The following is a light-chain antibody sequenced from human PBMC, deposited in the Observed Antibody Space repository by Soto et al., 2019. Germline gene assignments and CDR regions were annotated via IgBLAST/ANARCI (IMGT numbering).Light chain of an antibody. CDR1: SSDVGNYNY. CDR3: TSYTPSSTYV. CDR2: AVS. Sequence: QSALTQPASVSGSPGQSITISCTGTSSDVGNYNYVSWYRQYPGKAPKLMIYAVSRRPSGVSNRFSGSKSGNTASLTISGPEAEDEADYYCTSYTPSSTYVFGTGTKVTVL. J-gene: IGLJ1*01. V-gene: IGLV2-14*03.